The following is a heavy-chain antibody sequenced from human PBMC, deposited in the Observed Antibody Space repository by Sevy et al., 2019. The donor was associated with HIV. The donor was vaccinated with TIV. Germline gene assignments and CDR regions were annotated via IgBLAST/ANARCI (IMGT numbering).Heavy chain of an antibody. D-gene: IGHD4-17*01. V-gene: IGHV3-30-3*01. Sequence: GGSLRLSCAASGFTFSSYAMHWVRQAPGKGLEWVAVISYDGSNKYYADSVKGRFTISRDNSKNTLYLQMNSLRAEDTAVYYCARGFYDYGDYVPGIFFDYWGQGTLVIVSS. J-gene: IGHJ4*02. CDR3: ARGFYDYGDYVPGIFFDY. CDR1: GFTFSSYA. CDR2: ISYDGSNK.